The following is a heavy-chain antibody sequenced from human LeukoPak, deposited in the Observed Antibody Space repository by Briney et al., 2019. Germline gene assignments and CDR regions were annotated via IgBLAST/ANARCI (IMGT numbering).Heavy chain of an antibody. Sequence: GRSLRLSCVASGFALSRYGMHWVRQAPGKGLEWVAIIWYDGSDKYYADSVKGRFTISRDTSKNTPYLQMDSLRAEDMAVYYCASGDTTGYSGDAFNIWGQGTMVTVSS. J-gene: IGHJ3*02. CDR3: ASGDTTGYSGDAFNI. D-gene: IGHD3-22*01. V-gene: IGHV3-33*03. CDR2: IWYDGSDK. CDR1: GFALSRYG.